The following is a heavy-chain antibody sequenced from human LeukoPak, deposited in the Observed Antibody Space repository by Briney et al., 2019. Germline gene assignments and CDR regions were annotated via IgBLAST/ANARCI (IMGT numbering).Heavy chain of an antibody. V-gene: IGHV4-34*01. J-gene: IGHJ5*02. CDR1: GGSFSGYY. D-gene: IGHD6-19*01. Sequence: LETLSLTCAVYGGSFSGYYWSWIRQPPGKGLEWIGEINHSGSTNYNPSLKSRVTISVDTSKNQFSLKLSSVTAADTAVYYCARGYSSGWYRGNWFDPWGQGTLVTVSS. CDR2: INHSGST. CDR3: ARGYSSGWYRGNWFDP.